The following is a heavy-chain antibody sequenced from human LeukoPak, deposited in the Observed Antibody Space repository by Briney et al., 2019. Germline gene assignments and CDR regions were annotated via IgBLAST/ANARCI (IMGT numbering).Heavy chain of an antibody. J-gene: IGHJ4*02. D-gene: IGHD6-13*01. Sequence: TGGSLRLSCAASGFTFSTYSMNWVRQAPGKGLEWVSSISRNSGYIYYADSMRGRFTISRDNAKNSLYLQMNSLKPEDTAVYYCARVAEAAAFDSWGQGTLVTVSS. CDR1: GFTFSTYS. V-gene: IGHV3-21*06. CDR3: ARVAEAAAFDS. CDR2: ISRNSGYI.